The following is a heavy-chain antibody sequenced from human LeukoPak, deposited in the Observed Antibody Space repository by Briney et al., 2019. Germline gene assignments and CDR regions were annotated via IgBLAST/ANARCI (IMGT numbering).Heavy chain of an antibody. CDR2: ISGSGGST. D-gene: IGHD6-13*01. Sequence: GGSLRLSCAASGFTFSSYAMSWVRQAPGKGLEWVSAISGSGGSTYYADSVKGRFTISRDNSKNTLYLQMNSLRAEDRAVYYCAKFSAAGPETPFDYCGQGTLVTVSS. CDR1: GFTFSSYA. CDR3: AKFSAAGPETPFDY. V-gene: IGHV3-23*01. J-gene: IGHJ4*02.